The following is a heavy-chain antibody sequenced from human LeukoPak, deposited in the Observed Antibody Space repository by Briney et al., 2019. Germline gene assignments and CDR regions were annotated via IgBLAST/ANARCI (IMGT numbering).Heavy chain of an antibody. CDR1: GGSFSGYY. D-gene: IGHD6-13*01. CDR3: AREQPRNPTRSVNYYYYMDV. J-gene: IGHJ6*03. Sequence: PSETLSLTCAVYGGSFSGYYWSWIRQPPGKGLEWIGEINHSGSTNYNPSLKSRVTISVDTSKNQFSLKLSSVTAADTAVYYCAREQPRNPTRSVNYYYYMDVWGKGTTVTVSS. V-gene: IGHV4-34*01. CDR2: INHSGST.